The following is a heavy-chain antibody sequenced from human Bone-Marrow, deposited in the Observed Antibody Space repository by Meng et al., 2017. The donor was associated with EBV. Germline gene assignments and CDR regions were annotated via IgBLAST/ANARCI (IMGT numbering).Heavy chain of an antibody. J-gene: IGHJ4*02. D-gene: IGHD3-10*01. CDR2: IYHSGST. CDR3: ARDAGDDGSGSYYSDY. Sequence: QGQLQGAAPGSGKPSGTLSLTCAVAVGSISRSNWWSWVRQPPGKGLEWIGEIYHSGSTNYNPSLKSRVTITVDKSKNQFSLNLSSVTAADTAVYYCARDAGDDGSGSYYSDYWGQGTLVTVTS. V-gene: IGHV4-4*02. CDR1: VGSISRSNW.